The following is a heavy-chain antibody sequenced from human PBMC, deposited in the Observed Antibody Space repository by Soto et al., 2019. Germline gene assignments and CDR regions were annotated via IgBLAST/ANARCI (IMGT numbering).Heavy chain of an antibody. CDR2: ISSSGTYI. D-gene: IGHD3-10*01. CDR3: VRAGHVFDVHYYGMDL. V-gene: IGHV3-21*01. Sequence: GGSLRLSCEASGFTFNDYSMDWVRQAPEKGLEWVSSISSSGTYIYYADSVKGRFAISRDNANNVMYLQMDTLRAEDTAVYYCVRAGHVFDVHYYGMDLWGQGTTVTVS. J-gene: IGHJ6*02. CDR1: GFTFNDYS.